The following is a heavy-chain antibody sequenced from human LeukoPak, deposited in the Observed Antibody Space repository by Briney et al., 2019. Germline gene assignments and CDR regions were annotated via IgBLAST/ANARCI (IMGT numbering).Heavy chain of an antibody. Sequence: SETLSLTCAVYGGSFSGYYWSWIRQPPGKGLEWIGEINHSGSTNYNPSLKSRVTISVDTSKNQFSLKLSSVTAADTAVYYCAIAMTGYYDFWYWGPGTLVTVSS. V-gene: IGHV4-34*01. CDR1: GGSFSGYY. J-gene: IGHJ4*02. CDR3: AIAMTGYYDFWY. CDR2: INHSGST. D-gene: IGHD3-3*01.